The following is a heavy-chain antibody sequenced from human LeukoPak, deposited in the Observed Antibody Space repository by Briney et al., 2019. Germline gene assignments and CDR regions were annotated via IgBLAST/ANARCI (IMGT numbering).Heavy chain of an antibody. V-gene: IGHV4-38-2*02. CDR1: GYSISSGYY. CDR3: ARLRDWFDP. J-gene: IGHJ5*02. CDR2: IYHSGST. Sequence: SETLSLTCTVSGYSISSGYYWGWIRQPPGKGLEWIGSIYHSGSTYYNPSLKGRVTISVDTSKNQFSLKLSSVTAADTAVYYCARLRDWFDPWGQGTLVTVSS.